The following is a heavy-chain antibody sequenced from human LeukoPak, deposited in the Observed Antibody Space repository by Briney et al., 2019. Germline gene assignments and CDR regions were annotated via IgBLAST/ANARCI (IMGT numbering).Heavy chain of an antibody. Sequence: KTSETLSLTCTVSGGSVTAYYWSWIRQPPGKGLEWIGYISYRGSTNYNPSLKSRVTMLVDTSKNQFSLTLTSVTAADTAIYYCSRESGAFCPFGYWGQGTLVIVPP. V-gene: IGHV4-59*02. CDR2: ISYRGST. J-gene: IGHJ4*02. CDR3: SRESGAFCPFGY. CDR1: GGSVTAYY. D-gene: IGHD1-26*01.